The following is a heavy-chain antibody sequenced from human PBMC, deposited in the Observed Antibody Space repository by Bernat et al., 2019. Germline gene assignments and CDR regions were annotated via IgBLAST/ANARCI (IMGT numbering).Heavy chain of an antibody. D-gene: IGHD1/OR15-1a*01. V-gene: IGHV1-3*01. CDR1: GYTFTNYA. J-gene: IGHJ4*02. Sequence: QVQLVQSGAEVKKPGASVKVSCKASGYTFTNYAMHWVRQAPGQRLEWMGWINAGNGNTKYSQRFQGRVTITRDTSASTAYMELSSLRSEDTAVYYCARDGRTTPFDYWGQGTLVTVSS. CDR2: INAGNGNT. CDR3: ARDGRTTPFDY.